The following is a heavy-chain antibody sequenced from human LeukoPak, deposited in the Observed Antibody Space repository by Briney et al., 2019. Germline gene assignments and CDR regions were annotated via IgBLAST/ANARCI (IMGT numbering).Heavy chain of an antibody. CDR2: IYHSGST. J-gene: IGHJ6*03. Sequence: PSETLSLTCAVSGYSISSGYYWGWIRQPPGKGLEWIGSIYHSGSTYYNPSLKSRVTISVDTSKNQFSLKLSSVTAADTAVYYRARHPYCSARTCPYYYYYMDVWGKGTTVTVSS. D-gene: IGHD2-15*01. V-gene: IGHV4-38-2*01. CDR1: GYSISSGYY. CDR3: ARHPYCSARTCPYYYYYMDV.